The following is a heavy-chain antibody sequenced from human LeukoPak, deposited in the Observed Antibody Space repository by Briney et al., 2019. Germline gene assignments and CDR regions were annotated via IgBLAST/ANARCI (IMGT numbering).Heavy chain of an antibody. CDR2: ISGSGGST. CDR1: GFTFSSYA. V-gene: IGHV3-23*01. Sequence: GGSLRLSCAASGFTFSSYAMSWVRQAPGKGLEWVSAISGSGGSTYYADSVKSRFTISRDNSKNTLYLQMNSLRAEDTAVYFCAKLRQQLADAFDIWGQGTMVTVSS. J-gene: IGHJ3*02. CDR3: AKLRQQLADAFDI. D-gene: IGHD6-13*01.